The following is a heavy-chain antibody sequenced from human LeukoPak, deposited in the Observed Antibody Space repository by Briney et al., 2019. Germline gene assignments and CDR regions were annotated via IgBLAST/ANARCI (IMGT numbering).Heavy chain of an antibody. V-gene: IGHV1-24*01. D-gene: IGHD1-26*01. J-gene: IGHJ4*02. CDR1: GYTLTELS. CDR3: ATHSGSYGAFDY. CDR2: FDPEDGET. Sequence: ASVKVSCKVSGYTLTELSMHWVRQAPGKGLEWMGGFDPEDGETIYAQKSQGRVTMTEDTSTDTAYMELSSLRSEDTAVYYCATHSGSYGAFDYWGQGTLVTVSS.